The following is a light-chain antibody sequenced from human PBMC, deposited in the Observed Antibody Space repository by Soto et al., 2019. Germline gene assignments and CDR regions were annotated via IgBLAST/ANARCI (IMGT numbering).Light chain of an antibody. J-gene: IGLJ1*01. V-gene: IGLV2-11*01. CDR3: CSFAGTYTFV. Sequence: QSALTQPRSVSGSPGQSVTISCTGASSDVGGYNYVSWYQQHPGKAPKLMIYDVNKRPSGVPDRFSGSKSGNTASLTISGLQPEDEADYYCCSFAGTYTFVFGTGTKVTVL. CDR1: SSDVGGYNY. CDR2: DVN.